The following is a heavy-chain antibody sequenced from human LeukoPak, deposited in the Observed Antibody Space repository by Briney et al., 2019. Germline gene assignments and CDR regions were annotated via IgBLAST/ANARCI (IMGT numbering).Heavy chain of an antibody. J-gene: IGHJ4*02. V-gene: IGHV3-21*01. CDR1: GFTFSSYS. D-gene: IGHD2-15*01. CDR3: ARDEGRYCSGGSCYYFDY. CDR2: ISSSSSYI. Sequence: GGSLRLSCAASGFTFSSYSMNWVRQAPGKGLEWVSSISSSSSYIYYADSVKGRFTISRDNAKNSLYLQMNSLRAEDTAVYYCARDEGRYCSGGSCYYFDYWGQGTLVTVSS.